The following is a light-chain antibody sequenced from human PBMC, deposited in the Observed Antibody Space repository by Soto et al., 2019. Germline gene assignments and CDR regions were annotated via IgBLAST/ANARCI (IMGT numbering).Light chain of an antibody. V-gene: IGKV1-39*01. CDR1: QSISIY. J-gene: IGKJ1*01. CDR2: AAS. Sequence: DIQMTQSPSSLSASVGDRVTITCRASQSISIYLNWFQQRPGKAPKLLIYAASSLQGGVPSKFSGSGSGTDFTLTISSLQPEDFATYYCQQTYSTPPTFGQGTRWIS. CDR3: QQTYSTPPT.